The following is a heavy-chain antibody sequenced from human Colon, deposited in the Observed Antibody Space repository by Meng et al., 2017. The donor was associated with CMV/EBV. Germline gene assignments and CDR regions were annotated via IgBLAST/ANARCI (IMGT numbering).Heavy chain of an antibody. D-gene: IGHD2-2*01. Sequence: ASVKVSCKASGYTFTGYYMHWVRQAPGQGLEWMGWINPNSGGINYAQKFQGRVTMTRDTSISTAYMELSRLRSDDTAVYYCARDQPRYCSSTSCYVRTGTNYYYYGMDVWGQGTTVTVSS. CDR1: GYTFTGYY. CDR2: INPNSGGI. V-gene: IGHV1-2*02. CDR3: ARDQPRYCSSTSCYVRTGTNYYYYGMDV. J-gene: IGHJ6*02.